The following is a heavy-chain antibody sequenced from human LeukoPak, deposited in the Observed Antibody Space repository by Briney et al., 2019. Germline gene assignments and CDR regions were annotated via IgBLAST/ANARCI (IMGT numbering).Heavy chain of an antibody. D-gene: IGHD5-24*01. J-gene: IGHJ3*02. V-gene: IGHV3-23*01. CDR1: GFTFNSYA. CDR2: ISGSAGST. Sequence: PGGSLRLSCAASGFTFNSYAMSWVRQAPGKGLEWVSAISGSAGSTKYTDTVKGRFTISRDNSKNTLYLQMNSLRAEDTAVYYCAKPRDGYNWGAFDIWGQGTMVTVSS. CDR3: AKPRDGYNWGAFDI.